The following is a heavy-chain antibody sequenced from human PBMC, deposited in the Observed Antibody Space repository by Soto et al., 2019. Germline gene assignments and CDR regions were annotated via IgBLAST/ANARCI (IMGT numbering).Heavy chain of an antibody. CDR2: VYYSGTT. V-gene: IGHV4-61*01. CDR3: ARTTAVPNTLRSRYFFDY. J-gene: IGHJ4*02. Sequence: QVQLQESGPGLLKPSETLSLTCSVSGGSVSDKTYYWSWIRQPPGKRLEWIGYVYYSGTTNYNPSLNSRVTISVDLSKNRFSPRLSSVTTADTALYYCARTTAVPNTLRSRYFFDYWGQGTLVTVSS. D-gene: IGHD4-17*01. CDR1: GGSVSDKTYY.